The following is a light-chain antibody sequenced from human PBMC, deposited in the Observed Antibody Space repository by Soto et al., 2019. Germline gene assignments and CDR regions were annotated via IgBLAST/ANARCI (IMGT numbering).Light chain of an antibody. J-gene: IGKJ3*01. CDR3: QQYGNSPPSVT. CDR2: GAS. V-gene: IGKV3-20*01. CDR1: QSVSSGY. Sequence: EIVLTKTPNTLSLSPGETATLSCRASQSVSSGYLVWYQQKPGQAPRLLIYGASTRATGIPDRFSGSGSGTDFTLTISRLEPEDFAVYYCQQYGNSPPSVTFGPGTKVDIK.